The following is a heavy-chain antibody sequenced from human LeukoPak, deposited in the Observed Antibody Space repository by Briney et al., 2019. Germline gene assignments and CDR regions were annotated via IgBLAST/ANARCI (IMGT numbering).Heavy chain of an antibody. Sequence: GGSLRLSCAASGFTFSSHWMSWVRQAPGKGLEWVANIKKDGSEKYYVDAVKGRFTISRDNAKTSLYLQMNSLRAEDTAVYYCARLKLLWSNYFDYWGQGTLVTVSS. J-gene: IGHJ4*02. CDR3: ARLKLLWSNYFDY. CDR1: GFTFSSHW. CDR2: IKKDGSEK. V-gene: IGHV3-7*01. D-gene: IGHD2-2*01.